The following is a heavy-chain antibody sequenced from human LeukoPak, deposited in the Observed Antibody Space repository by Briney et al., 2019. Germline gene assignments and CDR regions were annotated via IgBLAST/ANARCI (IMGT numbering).Heavy chain of an antibody. V-gene: IGHV3-11*01. CDR3: ARDTPEYYDFWSGYGMDV. CDR1: GFTFSDYY. Sequence: GGSLRLSCAASGFTFSDYYMSWIRQAPGKGLEWVSYISSSGSTIYYADSVKGRFTISRDNAKNSLYLQMNSLRAEDTAVYYCARDTPEYYDFWSGYGMDVWGQGTTVTVSS. J-gene: IGHJ6*02. D-gene: IGHD3-3*01. CDR2: ISSSGSTI.